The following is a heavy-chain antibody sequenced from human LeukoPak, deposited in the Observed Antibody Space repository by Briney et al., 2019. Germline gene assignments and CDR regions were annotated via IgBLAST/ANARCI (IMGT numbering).Heavy chain of an antibody. J-gene: IGHJ4*02. Sequence: PSETLSLTCTVSGGSISSYYWSWIRQPPGKGLEWIRYIYYSGSTNYNPSLKSRVTISVDTSKNQFSLKLSSVTAADTAVYYCARAGATVEGNFDYWGQGTLVTVSS. CDR1: GGSISSYY. D-gene: IGHD1-26*01. CDR3: ARAGATVEGNFDY. CDR2: IYYSGST. V-gene: IGHV4-59*01.